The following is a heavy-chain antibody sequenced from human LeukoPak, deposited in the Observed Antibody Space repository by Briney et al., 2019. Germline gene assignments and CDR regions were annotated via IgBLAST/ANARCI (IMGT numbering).Heavy chain of an antibody. CDR3: ARRAGAYSHPYDY. CDR2: ISGSGGST. Sequence: GGTLRFSCAASGFTFSSYGMSWVRQAPGKGLEWVSAISGSGGSTYYADSVKGRFTISRDNSKNTLYLQMNSLRAEDTAVYYCARRAGAYSHPYDYWGQGTLVTVSS. D-gene: IGHD4/OR15-4a*01. V-gene: IGHV3-23*01. J-gene: IGHJ4*02. CDR1: GFTFSSYG.